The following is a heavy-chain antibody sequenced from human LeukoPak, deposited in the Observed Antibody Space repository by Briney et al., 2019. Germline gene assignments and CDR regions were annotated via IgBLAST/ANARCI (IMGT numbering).Heavy chain of an antibody. CDR1: GFTFSSYA. D-gene: IGHD5-24*01. Sequence: GGSLRLSCAASGFTFSSYAMSWVRQAPGKGLEWVSAISGSGGSTYYADSVKGRFTISRDNSKNTLYLQMNSLRAEDTAVYYCARDSRGRWLQYGHFDYWGQGTLVTVSS. J-gene: IGHJ4*02. CDR2: ISGSGGST. CDR3: ARDSRGRWLQYGHFDY. V-gene: IGHV3-23*01.